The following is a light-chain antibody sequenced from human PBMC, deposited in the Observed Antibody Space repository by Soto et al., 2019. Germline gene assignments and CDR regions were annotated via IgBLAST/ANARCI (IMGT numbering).Light chain of an antibody. J-gene: IGLJ2*01. CDR2: DNT. V-gene: IGLV1-40*01. CDR1: GSTIGAGYD. CDR3: QSYDSRPSVV. Sequence: QSVLTQPPSVSGAPGQRVTISCTGSGSTIGAGYDVHWYQQLPGTAPRLLIYDNTNRPSGVPDRFSGSKSGTSASLAISGLQAEDEADYYCQSYDSRPSVVFGGGTKLTVL.